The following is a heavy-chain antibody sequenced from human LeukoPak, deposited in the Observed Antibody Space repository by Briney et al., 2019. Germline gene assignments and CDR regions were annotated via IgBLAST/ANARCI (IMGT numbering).Heavy chain of an antibody. CDR2: IQQDGSEK. CDR3: AKDHVRRLQSYFDY. J-gene: IGHJ4*02. V-gene: IGHV3-7*01. D-gene: IGHD5-24*01. Sequence: GGSLRLSCAASGFTFSTYWMSWVRQAPGKGLEWVANIQQDGSEKYYVDSVKGRFTISRDNSKNTLYLQMNSLRAEDTAVYYCAKDHVRRLQSYFDYWGQGTLVTVSS. CDR1: GFTFSTYW.